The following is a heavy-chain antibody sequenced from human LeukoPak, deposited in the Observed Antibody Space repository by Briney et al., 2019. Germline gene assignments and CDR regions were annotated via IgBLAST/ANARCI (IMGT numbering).Heavy chain of an antibody. CDR2: IYYSGST. CDR1: GGSISSSSYY. J-gene: IGHJ6*03. D-gene: IGHD2-2*01. V-gene: IGHV4-39*07. Sequence: SETLSLTCTVSGGSISSSSYYWGWIRQPPGKGLEWIGSIYYSGSTYYNPSLKSRVTISVDTSKNQFSLKLSSVTAADTAVYYCARGLGYCSGASCYSGDSYHYYMAVWGKGTSVTVSS. CDR3: ARGLGYCSGASCYSGDSYHYYMAV.